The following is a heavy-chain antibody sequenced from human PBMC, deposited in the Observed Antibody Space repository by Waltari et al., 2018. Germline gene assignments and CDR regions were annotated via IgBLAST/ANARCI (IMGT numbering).Heavy chain of an antibody. V-gene: IGHV4-59*01. D-gene: IGHD6-13*01. J-gene: IGHJ5*02. CDR3: ARTPGAAADQFYWFDP. CDR2: IYYRGST. CDR1: GGSISSYY. Sequence: QVQLQESGPGLVKPSETLSLTCTVSGGSISSYYWSWIRQPPGKGLEWIGYIYYRGSTNYNPSLKSRVTISVDTSKNQFSLKLSSVTAADTAVYYCARTPGAAADQFYWFDPWGQGTLVTVSS.